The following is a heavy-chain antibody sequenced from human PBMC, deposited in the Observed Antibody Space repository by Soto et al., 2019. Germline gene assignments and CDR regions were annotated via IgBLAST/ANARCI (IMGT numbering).Heavy chain of an antibody. CDR1: GYTFTSYY. D-gene: IGHD6-19*01. CDR2: INPSGGST. J-gene: IGHJ6*02. V-gene: IGHV1-46*01. CDR3: ARGRNDSSGWATKPYYYYYGMDV. Sequence: GXSVKVSCRASGYTFTSYYMHWVRQAPGQGLEWMGIINPSGGSTSYAQKFQGRVTMTRDTSTSTVYMELSSLRSEDTAVYYCARGRNDSSGWATKPYYYYYGMDVWGQGTTVTVSS.